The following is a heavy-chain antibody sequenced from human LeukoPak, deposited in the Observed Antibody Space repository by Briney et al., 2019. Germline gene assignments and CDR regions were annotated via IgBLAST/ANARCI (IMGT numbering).Heavy chain of an antibody. CDR1: GYSISSGYY. J-gene: IGHJ4*02. D-gene: IGHD1-26*01. CDR2: IYHSGST. Sequence: SETLSLTCTVSGYSISSGYYWGWIRQPPGKGREWIGSIYHSGSTYYNPSLKSRVTISVDTSKNQFSLKLSSVTAADTAVYYCARHSGSYFPGPFDYWGQGTLVTVSS. CDR3: ARHSGSYFPGPFDY. V-gene: IGHV4-38-2*02.